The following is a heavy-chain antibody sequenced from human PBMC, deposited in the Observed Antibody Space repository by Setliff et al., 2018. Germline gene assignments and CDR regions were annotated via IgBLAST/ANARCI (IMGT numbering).Heavy chain of an antibody. J-gene: IGHJ4*02. CDR3: ASGGYNYGALDY. V-gene: IGHV4-39*07. Sequence: SETLSLTCTVSGGSISSSSYYWGWIRQPPGKGLEWIGSIYYSGSTYYNPSLKSRVTISVDTSKNQFSLKLNSMTAADTAVYYCASGGYNYGALDYWGQGALVTVSS. CDR2: IYYSGST. CDR1: GGSISSSSYY. D-gene: IGHD5-18*01.